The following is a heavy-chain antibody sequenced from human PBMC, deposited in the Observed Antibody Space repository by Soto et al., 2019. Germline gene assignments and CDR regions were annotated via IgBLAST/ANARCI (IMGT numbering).Heavy chain of an antibody. Sequence: QGQLVQSGAEVKKPGSSVKVSCKASGGTFSGYAISWVRQPPGQGLEWMGGIIPIFGTANYAQKFQGRVTITADESTSTAYMELSSLRSEDTAVYYCARKDDILTGYLDYWGQGTLVTVSS. V-gene: IGHV1-69*01. J-gene: IGHJ4*02. CDR1: GGTFSGYA. CDR2: IIPIFGTA. D-gene: IGHD3-9*01. CDR3: ARKDDILTGYLDY.